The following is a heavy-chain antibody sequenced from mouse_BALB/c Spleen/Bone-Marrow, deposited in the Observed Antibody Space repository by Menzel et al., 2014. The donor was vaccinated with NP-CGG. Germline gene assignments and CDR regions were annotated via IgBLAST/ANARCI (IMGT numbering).Heavy chain of an antibody. J-gene: IGHJ3*01. Sequence: VQLKESGGGLVQPGGSLKLSCAASGFTFSNYGMSWVRQTPAKRLEFVATINTNGGDTYYPDRVKGRFTISRDNAKNTLYLQMSSLKSEDTAIYYCARGVDYVYWFAYWGQGTLVAVSA. CDR2: INTNGGDT. D-gene: IGHD2-4*01. CDR3: ARGVDYVYWFAY. V-gene: IGHV5-6-3*01. CDR1: GFTFSNYG.